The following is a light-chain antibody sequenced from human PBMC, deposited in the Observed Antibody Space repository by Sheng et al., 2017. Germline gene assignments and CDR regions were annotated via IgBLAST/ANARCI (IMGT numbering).Light chain of an antibody. CDR3: CSYAGSSAWV. CDR2: EGS. Sequence: QSALTQPASVSGSPGQSITISCTGTTSDVGSYDLVSWYQQHPGKAPKVLIFEGSKRPSGVSNRFSGSKSGMTASLTISGLQAEDEADYYCCSYAGSSAWVFGGGTK. CDR1: TSDVGSYDL. V-gene: IGLV2-23*01. J-gene: IGLJ3*02.